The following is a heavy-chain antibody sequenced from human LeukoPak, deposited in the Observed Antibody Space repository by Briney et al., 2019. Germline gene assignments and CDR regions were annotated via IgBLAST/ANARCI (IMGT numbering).Heavy chain of an antibody. V-gene: IGHV3-48*03. J-gene: IGHJ4*02. D-gene: IGHD6-13*01. CDR3: ARDQAGRHSDY. CDR1: GFTFSSYE. CDR2: ISSSGSTI. Sequence: GGSLRLSCAASGFTFSSYEMNWVRQAPGKGLEWVSYISSSGSTIYYADSVKGRFTISRDNAKNSLYLQMNSLSAEDSAVYYCARDQAGRHSDYWGQGTLVTVSS.